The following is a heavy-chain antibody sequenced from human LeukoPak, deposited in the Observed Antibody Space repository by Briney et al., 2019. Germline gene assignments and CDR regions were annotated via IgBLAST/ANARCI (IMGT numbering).Heavy chain of an antibody. CDR3: VKNDGWFHLAQ. J-gene: IGHJ4*02. CDR2: IKNDGSET. D-gene: IGHD6-19*01. CDR1: GFNFRDHW. Sequence: PGGSLRLSCAVSGFNFRDHWMDWVRQAPGKGLEWMGHIKNDGSETYYLDSLKGRFSISRDNTNNALYLQMNSLRVEDTAAYYCVKNDGWFHLAQWGQGTLVTVPS. V-gene: IGHV3-7*03.